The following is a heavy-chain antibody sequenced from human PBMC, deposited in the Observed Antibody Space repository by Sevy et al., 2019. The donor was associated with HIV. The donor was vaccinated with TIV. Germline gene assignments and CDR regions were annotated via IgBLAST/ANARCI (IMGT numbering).Heavy chain of an antibody. D-gene: IGHD3-22*01. V-gene: IGHV3-74*01. Sequence: GGSLRLSCAASGFSFSSYWMHWVRQAPGKGLEWVSRSNSDEISRSSADSVMGRFTISRDNAKNTLYLQMENLRVEDTAIYYCARAHYYYDSSGYMGIDAFDVWGQGTTVTVSS. CDR1: GFSFSSYW. CDR2: SNSDEISR. J-gene: IGHJ3*01. CDR3: ARAHYYYDSSGYMGIDAFDV.